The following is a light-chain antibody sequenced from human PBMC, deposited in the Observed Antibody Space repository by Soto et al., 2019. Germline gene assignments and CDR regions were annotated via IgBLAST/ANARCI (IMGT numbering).Light chain of an antibody. CDR1: SSNIGAGYD. J-gene: IGLJ2*01. CDR2: GNS. V-gene: IGLV1-40*01. CDR3: QSYDSSPPVV. Sequence: QSVLTQPPSVSGAPGQRVTISCTGSSSNIGAGYDVHWYQQLPGTAPKLLIYGNSNRPSGVPDRFSGSKSGTSASLAITGLQAEDEADYYCQSYDSSPPVVFGGGTKHTVL.